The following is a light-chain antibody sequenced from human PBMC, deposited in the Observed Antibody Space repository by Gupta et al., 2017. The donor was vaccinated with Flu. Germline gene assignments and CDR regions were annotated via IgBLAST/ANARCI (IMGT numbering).Light chain of an antibody. CDR2: AAS. Sequence: DSDMTVSTPPLCPSVGDRVTITCRASQSINSYLNWYQQKPGQAPKLLIYAASNLQCGVPSRFSGSGSGTDFTLTISSLQPEDFSTYYCQQGYSTPHSFGQGTKLEIK. CDR3: QQGYSTPHS. J-gene: IGKJ2*03. V-gene: IGKV1-39*01. CDR1: QSINSY.